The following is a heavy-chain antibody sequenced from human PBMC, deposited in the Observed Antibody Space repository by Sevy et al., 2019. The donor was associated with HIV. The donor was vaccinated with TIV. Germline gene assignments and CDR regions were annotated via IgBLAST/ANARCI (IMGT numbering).Heavy chain of an antibody. D-gene: IGHD6-13*01. CDR1: GGSFSGYY. V-gene: IGHV4-34*01. J-gene: IGHJ3*02. Sequence: SETLSLTCAVYGGSFSGYYWSWIRQSPGKGLEWIGEINHSGSTNYNASLKSRVTISIDTSKNQFSLRLNSVTAADTAVYYCVRVRLAAAGDAFDIWGQGTMVTVSS. CDR3: VRVRLAAAGDAFDI. CDR2: INHSGST.